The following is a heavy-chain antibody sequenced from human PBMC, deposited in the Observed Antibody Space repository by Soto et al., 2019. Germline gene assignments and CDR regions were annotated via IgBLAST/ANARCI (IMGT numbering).Heavy chain of an antibody. Sequence: EVQLLESGGGLVQPGGSLRLSCAASGFTFSRHAMSWVRQAPGKGLEWVSTLSAFDNTSYADSVKGRFIISRDISKNTLSLQMNSLRVDDTAVYYCAKDPRAYSTNMGYYFDYWGQGSLVTVSS. CDR1: GFTFSRHA. CDR3: AKDPRAYSTNMGYYFDY. CDR2: LSAFDNT. V-gene: IGHV3-23*01. D-gene: IGHD6-13*01. J-gene: IGHJ4*02.